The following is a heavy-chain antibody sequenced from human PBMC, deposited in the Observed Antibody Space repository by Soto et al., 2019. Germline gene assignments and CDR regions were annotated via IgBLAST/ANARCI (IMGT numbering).Heavy chain of an antibody. CDR2: FFYSGST. J-gene: IGHJ3*02. CDR3: ARRMNNSDSSGNYVDGIDI. V-gene: IGHV4-39*01. CDR1: GGSISRSNHS. D-gene: IGHD3-22*01. Sequence: QLQLQESGPGLVKPSETLSLTCNVSGGSISRSNHSWVWIRQSPGKGLEWIGSFFYSGSTFYNPSPNGRVSISVDTSKNHFSLQLTPVTAAAATAVYYCARRMNNSDSSGNYVDGIDIWGQGTVVIVSS.